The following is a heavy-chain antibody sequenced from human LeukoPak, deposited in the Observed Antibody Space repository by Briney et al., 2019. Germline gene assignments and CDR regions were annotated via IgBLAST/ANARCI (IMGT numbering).Heavy chain of an antibody. CDR1: GGSISSYY. CDR3: ARLDRRGYSYG. D-gene: IGHD5-18*01. CDR2: INHSGST. Sequence: SETLSLTCTVSGGSISSYYWSWIRQPPGKGLEWIGEINHSGSTNYNPSLKGRVTISVDTTKNQFSLKLSSVTAADTAVYYCARLDRRGYSYGWDQGTLVTVSS. J-gene: IGHJ4*02. V-gene: IGHV4-34*01.